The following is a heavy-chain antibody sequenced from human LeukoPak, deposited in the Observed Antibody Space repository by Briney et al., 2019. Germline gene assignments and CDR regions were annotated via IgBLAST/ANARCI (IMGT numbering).Heavy chain of an antibody. D-gene: IGHD2-15*01. Sequence: GSLRLSCAASGFPFSSYEMNWVRQAPGKGLEWVSYISSSGSTIYYADSVKGRFTISRDNAKNSLYLQMNSLRAEDTAVYYCAKDSCSGGSCYWNYWGQGTLVTVSS. CDR3: AKDSCSGGSCYWNY. V-gene: IGHV3-48*03. J-gene: IGHJ4*02. CDR2: ISSSGSTI. CDR1: GFPFSSYE.